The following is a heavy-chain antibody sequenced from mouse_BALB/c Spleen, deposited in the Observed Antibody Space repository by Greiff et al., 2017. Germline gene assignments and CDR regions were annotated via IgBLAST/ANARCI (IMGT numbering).Heavy chain of an antibody. CDR3: TRSGYAMDD. J-gene: IGHJ4*01. V-gene: IGHV1S81*02. Sequence: VQLQESGAELVKPGASVKLSCKASGYTFTSYYMYWVKQRPGQGLEWIGEINPSNGGTNFNEKFKSKATLTVDKSSSTAYMQLSSLTSEDSAVYYCTRSGYAMDDWGQGTSVTVSS. CDR2: INPSNGGT. CDR1: GYTFTSYY.